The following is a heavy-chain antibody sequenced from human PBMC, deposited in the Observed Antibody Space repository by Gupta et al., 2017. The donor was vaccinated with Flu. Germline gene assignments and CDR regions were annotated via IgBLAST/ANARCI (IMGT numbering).Heavy chain of an antibody. D-gene: IGHD1-26*01. Sequence: QVQLVESGGGLVKPGGSLRLSCAASGFAFSDYYMTWIRQAPGKGLEWLSYIRSSGSGTFYAEYVEGRFTISRDNAKDSLELQMDSLRVEDTAVYYCARVRLFAAYGGNYYGYFDYWGQGTLVTVSS. CDR3: ARVRLFAAYGGNYYGYFDY. J-gene: IGHJ4*02. CDR1: GFAFSDYY. V-gene: IGHV3-11*01. CDR2: IRSSGSGT.